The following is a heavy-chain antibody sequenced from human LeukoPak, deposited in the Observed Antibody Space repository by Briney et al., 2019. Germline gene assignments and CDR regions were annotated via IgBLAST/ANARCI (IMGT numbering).Heavy chain of an antibody. V-gene: IGHV3-23*01. D-gene: IGHD1-26*01. CDR3: AKDKQNDGKWDIDF. CDR2: ILSTGDGT. CDR1: GFIFSGFT. J-gene: IGHJ4*02. Sequence: PGGSLRLSCAASGFIFSGFTMSWVRQAPGKGLEWVSNILSTGDGTYYAASVKGRFTISRDNSKNTVFLQMNSLRAEDTAVYYCAKDKQNDGKWDIDFWGQGVLVTVSS.